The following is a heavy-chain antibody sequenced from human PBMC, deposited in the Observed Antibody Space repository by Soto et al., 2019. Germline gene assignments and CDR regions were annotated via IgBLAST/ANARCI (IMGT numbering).Heavy chain of an antibody. D-gene: IGHD3-16*01. V-gene: IGHV1-3*01. J-gene: IGHJ4*02. CDR2: VNGGNGET. Sequence: QVHLVQPGAEVKKPGASVKVSCKASGYTFTNYAMHWVRQAPGQRLEYMGWVNGGNGETKYSQKFQGTVTFTRDTSASTAYLELSSLRSEDTALYYCATLNPVGYKYDLAFDYWGQGTLVTVSS. CDR1: GYTFTNYA. CDR3: ATLNPVGYKYDLAFDY.